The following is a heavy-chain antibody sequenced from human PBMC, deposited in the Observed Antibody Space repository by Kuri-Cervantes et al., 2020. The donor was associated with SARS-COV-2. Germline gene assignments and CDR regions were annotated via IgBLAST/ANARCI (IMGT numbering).Heavy chain of an antibody. CDR2: INPNSGGT. J-gene: IGHJ4*02. CDR3: ARDPGEMATILDGAHYFDY. V-gene: IGHV1-2*02. Sequence: ASVKVSCKASGYTFTGYYMHWVRQAPGQGLEWMGWINPNSGGTNYAQKLQGRVTMTTDTSTSTAYMELRSLRSDDTAVYYCARDPGEMATILDGAHYFDYWGQGTLVTVSS. D-gene: IGHD5-24*01. CDR1: GYTFTGYY.